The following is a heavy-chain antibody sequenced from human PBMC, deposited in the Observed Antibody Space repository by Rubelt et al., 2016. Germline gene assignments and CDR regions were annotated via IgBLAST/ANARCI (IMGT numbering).Heavy chain of an antibody. Sequence: EVQLVESGGDLVQPGGSLRLSCAASGFTVSSNYMSWVRQAPGKGLEWVSILYAGGRTYYAASVKGRFTISRDNSKHTLDLQMNRLRDEDTAVDYCAKVKWGSWGQGALVTGSS. CDR3: AKVKWGS. CDR2: LYAGGRT. V-gene: IGHV3-66*01. CDR1: GFTVSSNY. D-gene: IGHD2-8*01. J-gene: IGHJ4*02.